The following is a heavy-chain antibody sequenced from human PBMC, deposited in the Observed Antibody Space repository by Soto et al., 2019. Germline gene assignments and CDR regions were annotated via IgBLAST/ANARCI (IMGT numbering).Heavy chain of an antibody. Sequence: SETLSLTCAVSGVSINNNNWWNWVRQPPGKGLEWIGEIYPDGSTHYTPSLRSRVNMSVDKSKNQFFLRLSSVTAADTAIYYCARGYSSRWYYFDYWGQGILVTVSS. CDR1: GVSINNNNW. CDR2: IYPDGST. CDR3: ARGYSSRWYYFDY. D-gene: IGHD6-13*01. J-gene: IGHJ4*02. V-gene: IGHV4-4*02.